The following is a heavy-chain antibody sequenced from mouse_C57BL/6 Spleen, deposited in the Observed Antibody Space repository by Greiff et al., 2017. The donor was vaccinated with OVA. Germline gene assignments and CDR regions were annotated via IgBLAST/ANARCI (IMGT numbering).Heavy chain of an antibody. CDR3: ARSYYYGSSYGYFDV. CDR1: GFTFSDYY. D-gene: IGHD1-1*01. Sequence: EVMLVESEGGLVQPGSSMKLSCTASGFTFSDYYMAWVRQVPEKGLEWVANINYDGSSTYYLASLKSRFIISSDNAKNILYLQMSSLKSEDTATYYCARSYYYGSSYGYFDVWGTGTTVTVSS. CDR2: INYDGSST. V-gene: IGHV5-16*01. J-gene: IGHJ1*03.